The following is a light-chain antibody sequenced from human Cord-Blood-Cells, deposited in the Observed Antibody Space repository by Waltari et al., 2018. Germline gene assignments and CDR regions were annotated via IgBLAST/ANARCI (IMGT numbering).Light chain of an antibody. CDR2: AAS. CDR3: LQDYNYPWT. J-gene: IGKJ1*01. V-gene: IGKV1-6*01. CDR1: QGIRND. Sequence: AIQMTQSPSSLSASVGDRVTITCRPRQGIRNDLGWYQQKPGKAPKLLIYAASSLQSGVPSRFSGSGSGTDFTLTISSLQPEDFATYYCLQDYNYPWTFGQGTKVEIK.